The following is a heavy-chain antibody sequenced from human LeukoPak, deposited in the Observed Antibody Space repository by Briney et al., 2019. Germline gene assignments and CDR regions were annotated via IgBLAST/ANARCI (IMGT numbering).Heavy chain of an antibody. D-gene: IGHD3-10*01. CDR1: GFTFSDYY. J-gene: IGHJ6*02. CDR3: AREKYDSGSYLYGMDV. V-gene: IGHV3-11*01. CDR2: ISSSGSTI. Sequence: GGSLRLSCAASGFTFSDYYMSWIRQAPGKGLEWVSYISSSGSTIYYADSVEGRFTISRDNAKNSLYLQMNSLRAEDTAVYYCAREKYDSGSYLYGMDVWGQGTTVTVSS.